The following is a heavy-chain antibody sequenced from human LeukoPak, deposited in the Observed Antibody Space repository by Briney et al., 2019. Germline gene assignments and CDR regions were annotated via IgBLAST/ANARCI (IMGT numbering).Heavy chain of an antibody. CDR2: IYSGGST. CDR1: GFTVSSNY. J-gene: IGHJ4*02. V-gene: IGHV3-53*01. D-gene: IGHD6-19*01. Sequence: PGGSLRLSCAASGFTVSSNYMSWVRQAPGKGLEWVSVIYSGGSTYYADSVKGRFTISRDNSKNTLYLQMNSLRAEDTAVYYCARDPGWYYFDYWGQGTLVTVSS. CDR3: ARDPGWYYFDY.